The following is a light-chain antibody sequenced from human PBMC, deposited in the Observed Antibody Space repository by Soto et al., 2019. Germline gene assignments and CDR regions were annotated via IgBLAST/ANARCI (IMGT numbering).Light chain of an antibody. CDR2: DAS. V-gene: IGKV3-11*01. J-gene: IGKJ5*01. Sequence: EVVLTQSPDTLSLSPGERATLSCRASQSVNTYLAWYQQKPGQAPRLLIYDASNRATGIPARFSGSGSGTDFTLTISSLEPEDFAVYYCQQRYNWPPITFGQGTRLEI. CDR1: QSVNTY. CDR3: QQRYNWPPIT.